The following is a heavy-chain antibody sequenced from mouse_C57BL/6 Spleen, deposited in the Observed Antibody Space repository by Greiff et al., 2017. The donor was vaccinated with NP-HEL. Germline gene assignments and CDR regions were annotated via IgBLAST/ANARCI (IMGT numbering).Heavy chain of an antibody. D-gene: IGHD1-1*01. CDR3: ARRVGTTVVAEEDAMDY. CDR1: GFSLSTSGMG. V-gene: IGHV8-12*01. J-gene: IGHJ4*01. Sequence: QVTLKESGPGILQSSQTLSLTCSFSGFSLSTSGMGVSWIRQPSGKGLEWLAHIYWDDDKRYNPSLNSRLTISKDTSRNQVFLKITSVDTADTATYYCARRVGTTVVAEEDAMDYWGQGTSVTVSS. CDR2: IYWDDDK.